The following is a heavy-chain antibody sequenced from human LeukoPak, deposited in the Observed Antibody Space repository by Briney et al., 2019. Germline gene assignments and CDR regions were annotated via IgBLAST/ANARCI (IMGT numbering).Heavy chain of an antibody. V-gene: IGHV3-30*18. J-gene: IGHJ4*02. D-gene: IGHD2/OR15-2a*01. CDR1: GFTFSSYG. Sequence: GGSLRLSCAASGFTFSSYGMHWVRQAPGKGLEWVAVISYDGSNKYYADSVKGRFTISRDNSKNTLYLQMNSLRAEDTAVYYCAKDLGVGAYLLFDYITSGLDSWGQGTLVTVSS. CDR2: ISYDGSNK. CDR3: AKDLGVGAYLLFDYITSGLDS.